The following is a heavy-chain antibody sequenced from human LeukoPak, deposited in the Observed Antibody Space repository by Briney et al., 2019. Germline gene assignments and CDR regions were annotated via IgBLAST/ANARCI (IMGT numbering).Heavy chain of an antibody. CDR3: APYGPGEKNWFDP. V-gene: IGHV1-69*13. J-gene: IGHJ5*02. CDR1: GGTFSSYA. D-gene: IGHD3-10*01. Sequence: SVKVSCKASGGTFSSYAISWVRQAPGQGLEWMGGIIPIFGTANYAQKFQGRVTITADESTSTAYMELSSLRSEDTAVYYCAPYGPGEKNWFDPWGQGTLVTVSS. CDR2: IIPIFGTA.